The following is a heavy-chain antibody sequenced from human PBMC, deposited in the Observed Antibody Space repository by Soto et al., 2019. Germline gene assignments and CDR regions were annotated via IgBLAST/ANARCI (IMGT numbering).Heavy chain of an antibody. V-gene: IGHV3-23*01. CDR1: GFTFSSYA. CDR2: ISGSGGST. CDR3: AKEGIRFLEWFSWFDP. J-gene: IGHJ5*02. D-gene: IGHD3-3*01. Sequence: GGSLRLSCAASGFTFSSYAMSWVRQAPGKGLEWVSAISGSGGSTYYADSVKGRFTISRDNSKNTLYLQMNSLRAEDTAVYYCAKEGIRFLEWFSWFDPWGQGTLVTVSS.